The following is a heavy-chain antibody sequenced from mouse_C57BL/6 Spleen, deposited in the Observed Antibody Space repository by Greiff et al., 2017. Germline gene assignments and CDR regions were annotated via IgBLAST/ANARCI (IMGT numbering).Heavy chain of an antibody. D-gene: IGHD2-4*01. CDR2: IYPRSGNT. CDR3: ARWPDYGFDY. V-gene: IGHV1-81*01. Sequence: VKLMESGAELARPGASVKLSCKASGYTFTSYGISWVKQRTGQGLEWIGEIYPRSGNTYYNEKFKGKATLTADKSSSTAYMELRSLTSEDSAVYFCARWPDYGFDYWGQGTTLTVSS. CDR1: GYTFTSYG. J-gene: IGHJ2*01.